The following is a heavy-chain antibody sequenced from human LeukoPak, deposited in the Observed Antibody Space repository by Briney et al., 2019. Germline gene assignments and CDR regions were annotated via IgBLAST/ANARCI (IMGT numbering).Heavy chain of an antibody. CDR2: ISGSGGST. J-gene: IGHJ5*01. CDR3: AKLEGWELRRCNWLES. Sequence: GGSLRLSCAASGYTFTSYAMTWVRQAPGKGLEWVSGISGSGGSTYYGDYVKGRFTISRDNSKKTLYLQMNSLRGEDTAIYYCAKLEGWELRRCNWLESWGQGTLVTVSS. D-gene: IGHD2-21*01. CDR1: GYTFTSYA. V-gene: IGHV3-23*01.